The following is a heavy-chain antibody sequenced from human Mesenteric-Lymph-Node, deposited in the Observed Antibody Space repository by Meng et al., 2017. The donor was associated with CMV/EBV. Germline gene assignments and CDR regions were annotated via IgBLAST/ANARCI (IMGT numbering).Heavy chain of an antibody. Sequence: GGSLRLSCAASGFTFSSYWMSWVRQAPGKGLEWVSVIYSGGSTYYANSVKGRFTISRDNSKNTLHLQMNSLRAEDTAVYYCARSSYNNYGAYFDSWGQGTLVTVSS. D-gene: IGHD4-11*01. J-gene: IGHJ4*02. V-gene: IGHV3-53*01. CDR1: GFTFSSYW. CDR3: ARSSYNNYGAYFDS. CDR2: IYSGGST.